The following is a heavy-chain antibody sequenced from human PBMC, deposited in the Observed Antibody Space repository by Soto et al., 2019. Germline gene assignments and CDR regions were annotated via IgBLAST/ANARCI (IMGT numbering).Heavy chain of an antibody. Sequence: QVQLVQSGAEVKKPGSSVKVSCKASGGTFSSYAISWVRQAPGQGLEWMGGIIPIFGTANYAQKFQGRVTITADESTSTAYMELSSMRSEDSAVYYCARRSFGPYSNGSFDYWGQGTLVTVSS. CDR1: GGTFSSYA. CDR3: ARRSFGPYSNGSFDY. V-gene: IGHV1-69*01. CDR2: IIPIFGTA. J-gene: IGHJ4*02. D-gene: IGHD4-4*01.